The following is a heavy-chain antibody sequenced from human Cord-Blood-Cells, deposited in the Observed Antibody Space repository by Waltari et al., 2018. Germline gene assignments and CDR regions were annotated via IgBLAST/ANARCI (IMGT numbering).Heavy chain of an antibody. J-gene: IGHJ4*02. CDR3: TTPFSSSWFDY. D-gene: IGHD6-13*01. CDR1: GFTFSNAW. V-gene: IGHV3-15*01. CDR2: IKSKTDGGTT. Sequence: EVQLVESGGGLVKPGGSLRLSCAASGFTFSNAWMSWVRQAPGKGLEWVGRIKSKTDGGTTDYAAPVKGRFTISRDDSKNTLYLQMNSLKTEYTAVYYCTTPFSSSWFDYWGQGTLVTVSS.